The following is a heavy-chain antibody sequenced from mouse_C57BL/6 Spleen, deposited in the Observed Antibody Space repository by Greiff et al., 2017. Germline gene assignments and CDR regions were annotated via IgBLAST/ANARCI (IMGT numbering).Heavy chain of an antibody. CDR2: ISSGGSYT. Sequence: EVKLMESGGDLVKPGGSLKLSCAASGFTFSSYGMSWVRQTPDKRLEWVATISSGGSYTYYPDSVKGRFTISRDNAKNTLYLQMSSLKSEDTAMYYCARPYDYDVPWFAYWGQGTLVTVSA. D-gene: IGHD2-4*01. CDR3: ARPYDYDVPWFAY. CDR1: GFTFSSYG. V-gene: IGHV5-6*01. J-gene: IGHJ3*01.